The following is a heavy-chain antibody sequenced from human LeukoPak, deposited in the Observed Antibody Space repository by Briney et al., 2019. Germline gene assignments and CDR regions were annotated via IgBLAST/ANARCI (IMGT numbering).Heavy chain of an antibody. CDR1: GFTFSTYA. CDR2: IGSGSGGNT. Sequence: GGSLRLSCAASGFTFSTYAMSWVRQAPGKGLEWVSAIGSGSGGNTFYADSVKGRFTVSRDNSDNTLYLQMNSLRAGDTAVYYCAKDQYCSGGSCYSDYWGQGTLVTVSS. D-gene: IGHD2-15*01. CDR3: AKDQYCSGGSCYSDY. V-gene: IGHV3-23*01. J-gene: IGHJ4*02.